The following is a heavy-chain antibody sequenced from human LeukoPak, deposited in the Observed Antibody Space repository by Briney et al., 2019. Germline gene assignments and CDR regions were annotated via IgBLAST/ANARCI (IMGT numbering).Heavy chain of an antibody. D-gene: IGHD3-3*01. Sequence: SVKVSCKASGGTFSSYAISWVRQAPGQGLEWMGGIIPIFGTANYAQKFQGRVTITTDESTSTAYMELSSLRSEDTAVYYCARPRSGPDAFDIWGQGTMVTVSS. CDR2: IIPIFGTA. CDR1: GGTFSSYA. J-gene: IGHJ3*02. V-gene: IGHV1-69*05. CDR3: ARPRSGPDAFDI.